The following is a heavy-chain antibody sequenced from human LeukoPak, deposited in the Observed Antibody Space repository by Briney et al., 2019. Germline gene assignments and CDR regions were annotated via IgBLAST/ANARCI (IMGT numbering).Heavy chain of an antibody. CDR1: GFTFTNYG. D-gene: IGHD5-18*01. CDR3: ATELLLGTAMSDY. V-gene: IGHV3-33*01. J-gene: IGHJ4*02. CDR2: IWYDGSNK. Sequence: GGSLRLSCAASGFTFTNYGMHWVRQTPGKGLEWVAVIWYDGSNKDYVDSVKGRFTISRDNSKNTLYLQMNSLRAEDTAVYYCATELLLGTAMSDYWGQGTLVTVSS.